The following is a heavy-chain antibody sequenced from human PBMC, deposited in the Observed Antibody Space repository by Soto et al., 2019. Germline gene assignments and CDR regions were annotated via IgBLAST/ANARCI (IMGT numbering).Heavy chain of an antibody. CDR2: INPNSGGT. Sequence: ASVKVSGKASGYTFTGYYMHWVRQAPGQGLEWMGWINPNSGGTNYAQKFQGRVTMTRDTSISTAYMELSRLRSDDTAVYYCAIPPPYSSGYYYVSYYYGMGVWGQGTTVTVSS. CDR1: GYTFTGYY. CDR3: AIPPPYSSGYYYVSYYYGMGV. J-gene: IGHJ6*02. V-gene: IGHV1-2*02. D-gene: IGHD3-22*01.